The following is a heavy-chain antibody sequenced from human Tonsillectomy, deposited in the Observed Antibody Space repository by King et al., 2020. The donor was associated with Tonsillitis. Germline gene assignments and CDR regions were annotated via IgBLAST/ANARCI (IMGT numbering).Heavy chain of an antibody. CDR1: GFTFSSYS. CDR3: ARDKTYYDFWSGDYGMDV. V-gene: IGHV3-48*01. D-gene: IGHD3-3*01. CDR2: ISSSSTI. J-gene: IGHJ6*02. Sequence: VQLVESGGGLVQPGGSLRLSCAASGFTFSSYSMNWVRQAPGKGLEWVSYISSSSTIYYADSVKGRFTISRDNAKNSLYLQMNSLRAEDTAVYYCARDKTYYDFWSGDYGMDVWGQGTTVTVSS.